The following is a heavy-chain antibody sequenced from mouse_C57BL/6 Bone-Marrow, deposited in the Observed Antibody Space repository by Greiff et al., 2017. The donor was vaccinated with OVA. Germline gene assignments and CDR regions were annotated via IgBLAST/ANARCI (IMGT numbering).Heavy chain of an antibody. D-gene: IGHD1-1*01. CDR1: GYAFTNYL. J-gene: IGHJ4*01. Sequence: QVQLKESGAELVRPGTSVKVSCKASGYAFTNYLIEWVKQRPGQGLEWIGVINPGSGGNNYNEKFKGKATLTADKSSSTAYMQLSSLTSEDSAVYFCARSNYYGIPYAMDYWGQGTSVTVSS. CDR2: INPGSGGN. V-gene: IGHV1-54*01. CDR3: ARSNYYGIPYAMDY.